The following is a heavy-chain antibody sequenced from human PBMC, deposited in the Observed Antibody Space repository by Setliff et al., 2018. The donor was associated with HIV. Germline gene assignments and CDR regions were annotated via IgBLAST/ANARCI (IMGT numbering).Heavy chain of an antibody. J-gene: IGHJ6*02. Sequence: GGSLRLSCAASGFTFSGDSVNWVRQAPGKGLEWISYISFSTGSIYYADSVKGRFTISSDTAKNALYLQMNSLRAEDTAVYYCARDGMSSHYYYGMDVWGQGTTVTVSS. D-gene: IGHD6-6*01. CDR1: GFTFSGDS. CDR3: ARDGMSSHYYYGMDV. CDR2: ISFSTGSI. V-gene: IGHV3-48*01.